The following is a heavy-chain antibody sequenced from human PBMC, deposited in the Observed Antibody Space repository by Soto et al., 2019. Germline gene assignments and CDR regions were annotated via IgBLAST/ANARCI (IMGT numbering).Heavy chain of an antibody. CDR2: IDTSGST. CDR3: ERGGHDFWSGPFDY. J-gene: IGHJ4*02. Sequence: PSETLSLTFTVSGGSISTYYCNWIRQPAGKGLEWIGRIDTSGSTNYNPSLKSRVTMSVDTSENQFSPKLSSVTAADTAVYYCERGGHDFWSGPFDYWGQGSLVTSPQ. D-gene: IGHD3-3*01. CDR1: GGSISTYY. V-gene: IGHV4-4*07.